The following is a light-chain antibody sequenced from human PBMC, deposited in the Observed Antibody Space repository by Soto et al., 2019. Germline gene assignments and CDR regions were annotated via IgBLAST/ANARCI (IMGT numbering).Light chain of an antibody. CDR3: QQCDNYPLT. J-gene: IGKJ4*01. CDR2: KAS. Sequence: DIEMTQSPSTVSASLGDTVTITCRASQSISTWLAWYQQKPGKAPKVLIYKASTLEIGVSPRFRGSGSVTEFTLTISDLQPEDFATYYCQQCDNYPLTFGGGTKVEIK. V-gene: IGKV1-5*03. CDR1: QSISTW.